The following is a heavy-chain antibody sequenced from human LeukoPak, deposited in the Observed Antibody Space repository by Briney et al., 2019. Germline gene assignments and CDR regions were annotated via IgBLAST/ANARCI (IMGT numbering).Heavy chain of an antibody. V-gene: IGHV4-34*01. CDR1: GGSFSGYY. Sequence: SETLSLTCAVYGGSFSGYYWSWIRQPPGKGLEWIGEINHSGSTNYNPSLKSRVTISVDTSKNQFSLKLSSVTAADTAVYYCARCSIAARDFDYWGQGTLVTVSS. CDR2: INHSGST. D-gene: IGHD6-6*01. J-gene: IGHJ4*02. CDR3: ARCSIAARDFDY.